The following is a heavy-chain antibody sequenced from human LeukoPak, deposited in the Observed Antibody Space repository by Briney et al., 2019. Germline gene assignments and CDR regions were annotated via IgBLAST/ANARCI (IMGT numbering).Heavy chain of an antibody. CDR3: ARDNSRTAALDAFNI. CDR1: GFTFSSYG. J-gene: IGHJ3*02. CDR2: ISSSATYI. Sequence: GGSLRLSCEASGFTFSSYGMNWVRQAPGKGLEWVAFISSSATYIYYTDSVKGRFTVSRDNGKNSLYLQMTSLRAEDTAVYYCARDNSRTAALDAFNIWGQGTVVTVSS. V-gene: IGHV3-21*01. D-gene: IGHD6-13*01.